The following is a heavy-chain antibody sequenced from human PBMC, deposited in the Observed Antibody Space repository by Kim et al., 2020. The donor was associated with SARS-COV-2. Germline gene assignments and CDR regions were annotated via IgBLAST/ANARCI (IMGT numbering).Heavy chain of an antibody. CDR3: ARPGIVGDHFYYYGMDV. D-gene: IGHD1-26*01. Sequence: GGSLRLSCAASGFTVSSNYMSWVRQAPGKGLEWVSVIYSGGSTYYADSVKGRFTISRDNSKNTLYLQMNSLRAEDTAVYYCARPGIVGDHFYYYGMDVWGQGTTVTVSS. V-gene: IGHV3-53*01. CDR2: IYSGGST. CDR1: GFTVSSNY. J-gene: IGHJ6*02.